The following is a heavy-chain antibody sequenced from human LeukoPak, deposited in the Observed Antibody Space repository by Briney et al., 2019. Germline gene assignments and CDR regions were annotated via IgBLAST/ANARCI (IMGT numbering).Heavy chain of an antibody. CDR1: GYSFTTYW. CDR2: IYPGDSDT. CDR3: ARPRGSAAPLDY. J-gene: IGHJ4*02. D-gene: IGHD6-25*01. V-gene: IGHV5-51*01. Sequence: GESLKISCKGSGYSFTTYWIAWLRQMPGKGLEWMGIIYPGDSDTRYSPSFQGQVTISADKSISTAYLQWSSLKASDTAIYYCARPRGSAAPLDYWGQGTLVTVSS.